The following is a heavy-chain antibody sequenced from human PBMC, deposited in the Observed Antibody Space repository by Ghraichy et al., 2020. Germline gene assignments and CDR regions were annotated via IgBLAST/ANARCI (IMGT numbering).Heavy chain of an antibody. CDR2: INTDGSTT. CDR1: GFTFSGYR. D-gene: IGHD3-3*01. J-gene: IGHJ6*02. CDR3: ARDIEYWSGYYHGMDV. V-gene: IGHV3-74*01. Sequence: GGSLRLSCAASGFTFSGYRMHWVRQAPGKGLVWVSRINTDGSTTTYADSVKGRFTISRDNAKNTLYLQMNSLTAEDTAVYYCARDIEYWSGYYHGMDVWGQGTTVTVSS.